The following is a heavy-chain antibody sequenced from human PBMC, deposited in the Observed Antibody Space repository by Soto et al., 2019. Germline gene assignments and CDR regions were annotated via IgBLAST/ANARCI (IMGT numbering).Heavy chain of an antibody. CDR3: AKGLSVIQPWLMDAY. Sequence: QVQLVESGGGVVQPGRSLRLSCAASGFTFRSYGMQWVRQAPGKGLEWVAVISYDGSNAYYAEYVKGRFTISRDNSKNTLYLQINSLRGEDTAVYYCAKGLSVIQPWLMDAYWGKGTLVTVSS. J-gene: IGHJ4*02. V-gene: IGHV3-30*18. CDR2: ISYDGSNA. D-gene: IGHD5-18*01. CDR1: GFTFRSYG.